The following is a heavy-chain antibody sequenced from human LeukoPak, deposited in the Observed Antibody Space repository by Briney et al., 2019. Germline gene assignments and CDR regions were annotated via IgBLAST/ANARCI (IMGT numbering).Heavy chain of an antibody. CDR3: AKGSLGSWYYFDY. CDR2: FSRSGPDT. Sequence: GGSLRLSCAASGFTFGSSAMSWVRQAPGKGPGWVSTFSRSGPDTYYADSVKGRFTIFRDKSKNTLYLQMNSLRAEDTAVYYCAKGSLGSWYYFDYWGQGTLVTVSS. D-gene: IGHD6-13*01. J-gene: IGHJ4*02. V-gene: IGHV3-23*01. CDR1: GFTFGSSA.